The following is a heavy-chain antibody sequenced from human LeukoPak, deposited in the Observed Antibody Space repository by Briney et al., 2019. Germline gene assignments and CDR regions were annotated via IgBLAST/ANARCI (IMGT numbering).Heavy chain of an antibody. V-gene: IGHV3-23*01. J-gene: IGHJ6*03. CDR1: GFTFSSYA. CDR2: ISGSGGST. CDR3: AKYQGTAMVTRYYYYYMDV. D-gene: IGHD5-18*01. Sequence: GGSLRPSCAASGFTFSSYAMSWVRQAPGKGLEWVSAISGSGGSTYYADSVKGRFTISRDNSKNTLYLQMNSLRAEDTAVYYCAKYQGTAMVTRYYYYYMDVWGKGTTVTVSS.